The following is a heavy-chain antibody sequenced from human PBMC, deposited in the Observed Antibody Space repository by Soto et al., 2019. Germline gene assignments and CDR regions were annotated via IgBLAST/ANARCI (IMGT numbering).Heavy chain of an antibody. CDR1: GGSISSYY. J-gene: IGHJ3*02. Sequence: QVQLQESGPGLVKPSETLSLTCTVSGGSISSYYWSWIRQPPGKGLEWIGYIYYSGSTNYNPSLKSRVTMAVDTSKNQCSLKPSSVTAADTAVYYCARHCSGGSCYYAFDIWGQGTMVTVSS. CDR2: IYYSGST. V-gene: IGHV4-59*08. D-gene: IGHD2-15*01. CDR3: ARHCSGGSCYYAFDI.